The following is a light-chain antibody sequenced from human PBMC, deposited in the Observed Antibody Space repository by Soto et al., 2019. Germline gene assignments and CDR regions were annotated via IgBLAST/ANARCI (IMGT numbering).Light chain of an antibody. CDR3: SSYAGSNNSV. J-gene: IGLJ2*01. CDR1: SSDVGGYNY. Sequence: QSALTQPPSASGSPGQSVTISFTGTSSDVGGYNYGSWYQQHPGKAPKLMIYEVSKRHSGVPDRFSGSKSGNTASLTVSGLQAEDEADYYCSSYAGSNNSVFGGGTKLTVL. V-gene: IGLV2-8*01. CDR2: EVS.